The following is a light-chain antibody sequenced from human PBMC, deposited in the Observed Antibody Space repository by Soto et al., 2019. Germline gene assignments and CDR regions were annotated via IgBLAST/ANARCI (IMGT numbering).Light chain of an antibody. V-gene: IGKV3-20*01. CDR1: QSVSTNY. CDR2: GAS. CDR3: QHYGSSPPTWT. Sequence: EIVLTQSPGALSLSPGERATLSCRTSQSVSTNYLAWYREKPGQAPRLLIYGASSRATGIPDRFSGSGSGTDFTLTISRLEPEDFAVYYCQHYGSSPPTWTFGQGTKVDIK. J-gene: IGKJ1*01.